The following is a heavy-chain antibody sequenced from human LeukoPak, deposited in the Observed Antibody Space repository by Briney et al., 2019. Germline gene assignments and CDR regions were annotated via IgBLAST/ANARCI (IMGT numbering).Heavy chain of an antibody. CDR3: ARDRAALQDWVEFDP. CDR2: IRDSGEA. V-gene: IGHV3-66*03. J-gene: IGHJ5*02. Sequence: GGSLRLSCAVSGFSVSDYYMSWVRQAPGKGLEWVGLIRDSGEAFYADFVRGRFAISRDESENTLYLQMNSLRVEDTAVYFCARDRAALQDWVEFDPWGQGTPVIVSS. CDR1: GFSVSDYY. D-gene: IGHD3/OR15-3a*01.